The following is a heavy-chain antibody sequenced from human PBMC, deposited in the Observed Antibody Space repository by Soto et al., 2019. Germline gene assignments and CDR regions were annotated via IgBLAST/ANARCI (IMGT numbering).Heavy chain of an antibody. CDR1: GGSISSSSYY. D-gene: IGHD3-16*01. CDR2: IYYSGSP. J-gene: IGHJ6*02. Sequence: ASETLSLTYTGSGGSISSSSYYWGWIRQPPGKGLEWIGRIYYSGSPYYNPSLKSRVTISVDTSKNQFSLKLSSVTAADTAVYYCARHNGPLYVGYYYDMDVWGQGTAVT. V-gene: IGHV4-39*01. CDR3: ARHNGPLYVGYYYDMDV.